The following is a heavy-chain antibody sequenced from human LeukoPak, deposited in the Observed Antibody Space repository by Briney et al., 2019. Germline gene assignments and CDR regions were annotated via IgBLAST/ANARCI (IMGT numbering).Heavy chain of an antibody. V-gene: IGHV3-23*01. D-gene: IGHD4-17*01. J-gene: IGHJ4*02. CDR3: ARRGESTSYGDYRFDY. CDR2: ISGSSGLT. Sequence: GGSLRLSCAASGFTFSNYAMSWVRQAPGRGLEWVSAISGSSGLTYYADSVKGRFTISRDNSKNTLFLQMNSLRAEDTPVYYCARRGESTSYGDYRFDYWGQGTLVTVSS. CDR1: GFTFSNYA.